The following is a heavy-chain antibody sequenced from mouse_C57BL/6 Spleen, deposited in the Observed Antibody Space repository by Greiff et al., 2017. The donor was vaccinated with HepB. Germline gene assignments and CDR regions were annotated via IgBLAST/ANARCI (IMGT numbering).Heavy chain of an antibody. CDR3: ARGSDGVVGFDY. CDR1: GYTFTSYW. Sequence: QVQLQQPGAELVKPGASVKLSCKASGYTFTSYWMHWVKQRPGQGLEWIGMIHPNSGSTNYNEKFKSKATLTVDKSSSTAYMELSSLTSEDAAVYYCARGSDGVVGFDYWGKGTTLTVSS. V-gene: IGHV1-64*01. CDR2: IHPNSGST. J-gene: IGHJ2*01. D-gene: IGHD1-1*02.